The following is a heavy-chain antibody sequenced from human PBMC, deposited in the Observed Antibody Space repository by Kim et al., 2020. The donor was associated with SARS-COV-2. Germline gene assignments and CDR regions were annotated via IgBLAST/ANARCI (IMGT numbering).Heavy chain of an antibody. J-gene: IGHJ3*02. CDR2: IATSENNV. V-gene: IGHV3-48*03. D-gene: IGHD3-10*01. Sequence: GGSLRLSCEASEFTLSSYEMNWVRQAPGKGLEWVSYIATSENNVQYADSVRGRFTVSRDNAKNPLYLLMNSLRSEDTAVYYCAREILGNRGDACDIWGQG. CDR3: AREILGNRGDACDI. CDR1: EFTLSSYE.